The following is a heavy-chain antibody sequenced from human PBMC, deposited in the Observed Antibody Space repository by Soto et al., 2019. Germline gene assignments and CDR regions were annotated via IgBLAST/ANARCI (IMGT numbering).Heavy chain of an antibody. CDR2: TNDYGSAT. D-gene: IGHD1-26*01. CDR3: VRDQTYIGNYFDS. CDR1: GFTFSSYW. V-gene: IGHV3-74*01. Sequence: EVQLVESGGGLVQPGGSLRLSCAASGFTFSSYWMHWVRQAPGKGLGWVARTNDYGSATEYADSVKGRFTISRDNAKNTLYLQMNSLRAEDTAVYFCVRDQTYIGNYFDSWGQGTLVTVSS. J-gene: IGHJ4*02.